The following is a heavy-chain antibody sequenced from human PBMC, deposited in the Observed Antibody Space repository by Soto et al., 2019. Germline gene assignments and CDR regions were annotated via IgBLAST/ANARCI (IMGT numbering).Heavy chain of an antibody. J-gene: IGHJ6*02. V-gene: IGHV3-23*01. CDR2: INGGGSST. Sequence: DVQLLESGGGLAQPGGSLRLSCAASGFTFSSYAMHWVRQAPGKGLEGVSTINGGGSSTYYADSVKGRFTISRGNSKNTLYLQMNSLRADDTAVYYCAKVSASGSGTYTKRNFYYHYYGMDVWGQGTTVTVSS. CDR1: GFTFSSYA. CDR3: AKVSASGSGTYTKRNFYYHYYGMDV. D-gene: IGHD3-10*01.